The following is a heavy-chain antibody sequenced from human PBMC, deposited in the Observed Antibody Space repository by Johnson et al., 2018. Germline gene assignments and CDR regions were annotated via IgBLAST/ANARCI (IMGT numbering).Heavy chain of an antibody. V-gene: IGHV4-59*01. D-gene: IGHD4-11*01. J-gene: IGHJ6*02. CDR1: GGSISSYY. CDR3: ARGPTVLYYHDGLDV. Sequence: QVQLVESGPGLVKPSETLSLTCTVSGGSISSYYWNWIRPPPGKGLVWIGYIYYSGSTNYNPSLMRRVTISVGTSKKQFSLKLSSVTAADTAVYYCARGPTVLYYHDGLDVWGQRTTVTVSS. CDR2: IYYSGST.